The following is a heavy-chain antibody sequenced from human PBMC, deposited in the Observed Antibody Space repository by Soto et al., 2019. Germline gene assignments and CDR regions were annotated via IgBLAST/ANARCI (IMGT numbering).Heavy chain of an antibody. CDR3: AHKEFRTSSPFDF. J-gene: IGHJ4*02. V-gene: IGHV2-5*02. Sequence: QITLKESGPALVKPTQTLTLTCTFSGFSLTTNGVGVAWIRQPPGKALEWLALINWDDDRHYNPSLTSRLTITKETSKNQVVLTMTNMDPVDTATYYCAHKEFRTSSPFDFGGPGILVTVSS. CDR2: INWDDDR. CDR1: GFSLTTNGVG.